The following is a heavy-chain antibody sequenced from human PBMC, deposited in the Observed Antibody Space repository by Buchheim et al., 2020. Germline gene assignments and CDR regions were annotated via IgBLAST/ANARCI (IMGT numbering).Heavy chain of an antibody. D-gene: IGHD5-18*01. CDR1: GYRFTSDW. Sequence: EVQLVQSGAELKQSGESLKISCKSSGYRFTSDWIAWVRQMPGKGLEWMGMIYFGDSDVKYSPSFEGQGTISADKSINNAFLQWGALKASDTGIYYCARLRQEESAMGGDYYYYFLAMDVWGQGTT. CDR2: IYFGDSDV. J-gene: IGHJ6*02. V-gene: IGHV5-51*03. CDR3: ARLRQEESAMGGDYYYYFLAMDV.